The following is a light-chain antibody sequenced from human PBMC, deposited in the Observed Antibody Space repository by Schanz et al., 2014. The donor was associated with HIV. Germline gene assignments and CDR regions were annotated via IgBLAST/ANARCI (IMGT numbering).Light chain of an antibody. CDR1: QTVSNN. CDR3: QQYDTSPS. CDR2: GAS. Sequence: EIVMTQSPGTLSVSPGERATLSCRASQTVSNNLAWYQQKPGQAPRLLIYGASTRVTGIPARFSGSGSGTDFTLTISRVDPEDFALYYCQQYDTSPSFGQGTRVDIK. J-gene: IGKJ1*01. V-gene: IGKV3-15*01.